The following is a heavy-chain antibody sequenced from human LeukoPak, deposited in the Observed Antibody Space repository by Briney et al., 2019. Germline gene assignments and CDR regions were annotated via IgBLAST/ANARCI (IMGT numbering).Heavy chain of an antibody. Sequence: NASETLSLTCTLSGGSISSSDYYWGWIRQPPGKGLEWIGSIYYSGSTNYNPSLKSRVTISVDTSKNQFSLKLSSVTAADTAVYYCAASPYISGKPTTRRDNWFDPWGQGTLVTVSS. V-gene: IGHV4-39*07. CDR2: IYYSGST. J-gene: IGHJ5*02. CDR3: AASPYISGKPTTRRDNWFDP. CDR1: GGSISSSDYY. D-gene: IGHD1/OR15-1a*01.